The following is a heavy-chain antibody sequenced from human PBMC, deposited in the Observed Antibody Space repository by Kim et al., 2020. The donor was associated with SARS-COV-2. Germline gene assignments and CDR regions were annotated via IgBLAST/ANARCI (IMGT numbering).Heavy chain of an antibody. J-gene: IGHJ6*02. D-gene: IGHD2-8*01. CDR2: ISAYNGNT. Sequence: ASVKVSCKASGYTFTSYGISWVRQAPGQGLEWMGWISAYNGNTNYAQKLQGRVTMTTDTSTSTAYMELRSLRSDDTAVYYCAREIDMVYARLGMDVWGQGTTVTVSS. CDR3: AREIDMVYARLGMDV. V-gene: IGHV1-18*01. CDR1: GYTFTSYG.